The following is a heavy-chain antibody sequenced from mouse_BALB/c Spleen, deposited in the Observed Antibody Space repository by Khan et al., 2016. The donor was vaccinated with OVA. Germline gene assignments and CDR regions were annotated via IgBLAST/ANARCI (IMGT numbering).Heavy chain of an antibody. CDR3: ARPSYDPRDFEV. V-gene: IGHV14-3*02. CDR1: GFNIKDTY. J-gene: IGHJ1*01. D-gene: IGHD2-3*01. Sequence: IQLVQSGADLVKPGASVKLSCTASGFNIKDTYLHWVKQRPEQGLEWIGRIAPASGNTQYDPHFQGKATMTADTSSNTSYLQLNSLTSEDTAVYYCARPSYDPRDFEVWGAGTTVTVSS. CDR2: IAPASGNT.